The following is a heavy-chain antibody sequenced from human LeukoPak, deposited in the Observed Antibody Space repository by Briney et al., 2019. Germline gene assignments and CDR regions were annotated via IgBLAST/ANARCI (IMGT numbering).Heavy chain of an antibody. CDR1: GFTFSSYS. J-gene: IGHJ6*03. CDR2: ISSSTI. Sequence: GGSLRLSCAASGFTFSSYSMNWVRQASGKGLEWVSYISSSTIYYADSVKGRFTISRDNAKNSLYLQMNSLRAEDTAVYYCAKTVGYCSSTSCYNYYYMDVWGKGTTVTISS. V-gene: IGHV3-48*01. D-gene: IGHD2-2*01. CDR3: AKTVGYCSSTSCYNYYYMDV.